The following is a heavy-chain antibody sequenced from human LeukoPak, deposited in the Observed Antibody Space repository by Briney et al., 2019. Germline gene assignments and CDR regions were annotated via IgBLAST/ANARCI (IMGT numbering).Heavy chain of an antibody. CDR1: GFIFTNYF. CDR2: IRSSSSTI. V-gene: IGHV3-48*02. CDR3: VASDESGGGFEY. Sequence: GGSLRLSCAASGFIFTNYFMSWVRQAPGKGLEWVSYIRSSSSTIYYADSVKDRFTVSRDNVKNSVYLQMNSLRDEDTAVYYCVASDESGGGFEYWGQGTLVTVSS. J-gene: IGHJ4*02. D-gene: IGHD2-15*01.